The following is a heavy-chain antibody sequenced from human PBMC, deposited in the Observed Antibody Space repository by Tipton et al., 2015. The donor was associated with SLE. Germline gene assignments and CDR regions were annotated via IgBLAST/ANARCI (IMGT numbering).Heavy chain of an antibody. V-gene: IGHV3-21*01. Sequence: SLRLSCATSGFTFNTYTMNWVRQAPGKGLEWVSSISSSNYIYYADSVKGRFTISRDNAKNSLYLQINSLRAEDTAVYYCARAPRGFDYWGQGTLVTVSS. CDR3: ARAPRGFDY. CDR2: ISSSNYI. J-gene: IGHJ4*02. CDR1: GFTFNTYT.